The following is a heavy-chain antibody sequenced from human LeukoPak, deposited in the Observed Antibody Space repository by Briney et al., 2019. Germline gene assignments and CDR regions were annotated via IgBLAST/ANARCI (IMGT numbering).Heavy chain of an antibody. J-gene: IGHJ4*02. CDR3: ARKGGSYTGDYYFDY. CDR1: GVSISSYY. CDR2: ILTSGSI. V-gene: IGHV4-4*07. D-gene: IGHD3-10*01. Sequence: SETLSLTCTVSGVSISSYYWSWIRQPAGKGLEWIGRILTSGSINYNPSLKSRVTMSVDTSKNQFSLKLSSVTAADTAVYYCARKGGSYTGDYYFDYWGQGTLVTVSS.